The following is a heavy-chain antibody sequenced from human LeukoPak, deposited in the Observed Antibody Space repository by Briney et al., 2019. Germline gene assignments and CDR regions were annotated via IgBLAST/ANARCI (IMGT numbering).Heavy chain of an antibody. CDR3: ARALVPAAQRLSS. CDR2: INPNSGGT. Sequence: ASVTVSCMASGYTFTGYYMHWVRQAPGQGLEWMGWINPNSGGTNYAQKFQGRVTMTRDTSISTAYMDLSRLRSDDTAVYYCARALVPAAQRLSSWGQGTLVTVSS. V-gene: IGHV1-2*02. CDR1: GYTFTGYY. J-gene: IGHJ5*02. D-gene: IGHD2-2*01.